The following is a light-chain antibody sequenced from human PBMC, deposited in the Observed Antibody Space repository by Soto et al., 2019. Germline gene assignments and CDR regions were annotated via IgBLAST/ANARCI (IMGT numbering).Light chain of an antibody. CDR3: AAWDNSLSGRVV. V-gene: IGLV1-47*02. CDR2: SDS. CDR1: SSNIGSNF. Sequence: QSVLTQPPSASGTPGQRVTISCSGSSSNIGSNFVYWYQQRPGTAPKLLMYSDSQRPSGVPDRFSGSKAGTSASLAISGLRSEDEADYYCAAWDNSLSGRVVFGGGTKVTVL. J-gene: IGLJ3*02.